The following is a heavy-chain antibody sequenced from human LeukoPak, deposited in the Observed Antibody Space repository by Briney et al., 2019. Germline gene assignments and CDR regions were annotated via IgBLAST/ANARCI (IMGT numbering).Heavy chain of an antibody. D-gene: IGHD3-22*01. CDR2: INWNGGST. CDR3: ARATHYYESSGYDY. Sequence: PGGSLRLSCAASGFTFDDYGMSWVRQAPGKGLEWVSGINWNGGSTCYADSVKGRFTISRDNAKNSLYLQMNSLRAEDTALYYCARATHYYESSGYDYWGQGTLVTVSS. V-gene: IGHV3-20*04. CDR1: GFTFDDYG. J-gene: IGHJ4*02.